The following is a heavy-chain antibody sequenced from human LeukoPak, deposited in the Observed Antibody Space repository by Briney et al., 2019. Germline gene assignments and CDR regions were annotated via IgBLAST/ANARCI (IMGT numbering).Heavy chain of an antibody. CDR1: GGSFSGYY. V-gene: IGHV4-34*01. D-gene: IGHD6-13*01. J-gene: IGHJ4*02. CDR3: ARGLTAAEN. Sequence: PSETLSLTCAVYGGSFSGYYWSWIRQPPGKGLEWIGEINHSGSTNYNPSLKSRVTISVDTSKNQFSLKLSSVTAADTAVHYCARGLTAAENWGQGTLVTVSS. CDR2: INHSGST.